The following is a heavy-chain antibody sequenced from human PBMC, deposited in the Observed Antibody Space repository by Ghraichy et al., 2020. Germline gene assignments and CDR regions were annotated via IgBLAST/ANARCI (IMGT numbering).Heavy chain of an antibody. J-gene: IGHJ4*02. Sequence: SQTLSLTCAVYGGSFSGYYWSWIRQPPGKGLEWIGEINHSGSTNYNPSLKSRVTISVDTSKNQFSLKLSSVTAADTAVYYCARVFAQAPYSYGPRAHYYDSSGYPHYFDYWGQGTLVTVSS. D-gene: IGHD3-22*01. V-gene: IGHV4-34*01. CDR3: ARVFAQAPYSYGPRAHYYDSSGYPHYFDY. CDR2: INHSGST. CDR1: GGSFSGYY.